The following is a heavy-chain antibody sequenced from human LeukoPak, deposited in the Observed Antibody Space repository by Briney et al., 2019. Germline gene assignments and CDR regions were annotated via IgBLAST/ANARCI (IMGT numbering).Heavy chain of an antibody. J-gene: IGHJ6*02. V-gene: IGHV1-2*04. Sequence: ASVKVSCKASGYTFTCYYMHWVRQAPGQGLEWMGWISPNSGGTNYAQKFQGWVTMTRDTSISTAYMELSRLRSDDTAVYYCARDGLSYGLNYYYYGMDVWGQGTTVTVSS. D-gene: IGHD5-18*01. CDR3: ARDGLSYGLNYYYYGMDV. CDR1: GYTFTCYY. CDR2: ISPNSGGT.